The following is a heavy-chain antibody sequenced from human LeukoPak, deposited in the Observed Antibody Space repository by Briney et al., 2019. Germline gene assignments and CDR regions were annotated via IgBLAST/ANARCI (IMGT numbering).Heavy chain of an antibody. V-gene: IGHV3-21*01. D-gene: IGHD3-9*01. CDR2: ISTSSSSK. CDR3: ARWDDLFLIDF. J-gene: IGHJ4*02. Sequence: GGSLRLSCAVSGFTFSSYRMSWVRQAPGKGLEWVSSISTSSSSKYYADSVKGRFTVSRDNTKNSLDLQMNSLRAEDTAVYYCARWDDLFLIDFWGQGTLVTVSS. CDR1: GFTFSSYR.